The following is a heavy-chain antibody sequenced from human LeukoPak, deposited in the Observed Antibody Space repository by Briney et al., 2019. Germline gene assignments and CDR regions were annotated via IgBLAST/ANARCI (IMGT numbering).Heavy chain of an antibody. CDR2: IKSKSDGGTT. CDR3: ARDSAGDTSNHYGMDV. CDR1: GFTFSNAW. V-gene: IGHV3-15*01. J-gene: IGHJ6*02. Sequence: KPGGSLRLSCAASGFTFSNAWMSWVRQAPGKGLEWVGRIKSKSDGGTTDYAAPVKGRFTISRDDSKKTLYLQMNSLRAEDTAVYYCARDSAGDTSNHYGMDVWGQGTTVTVSS. D-gene: IGHD2-2*02.